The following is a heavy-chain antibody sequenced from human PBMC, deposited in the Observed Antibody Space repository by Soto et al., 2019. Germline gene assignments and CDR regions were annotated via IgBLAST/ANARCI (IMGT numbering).Heavy chain of an antibody. CDR2: ISSSSSYI. CDR1: GFTFSYYW. D-gene: IGHD3-10*01. CDR3: ARNLYYYGDYSGY. V-gene: IGHV3-21*01. J-gene: IGHJ4*02. Sequence: GGSLRLSCAASGFTFSYYWMHWVRQAPGKGLEWVSSISSSSSYIYYADSVKGRFTISRDNAKNSLYLQMNSLRAEDTAVYYCARNLYYYGDYSGYWGQGTLVTVSS.